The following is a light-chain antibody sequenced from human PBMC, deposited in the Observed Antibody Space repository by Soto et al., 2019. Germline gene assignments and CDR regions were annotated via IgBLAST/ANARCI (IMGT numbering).Light chain of an antibody. Sequence: QSALTQPPSASGSRGQSVTISCTGTNSDVGGYNYVSWYQQYPGKAPKLIIYEVNERPSGVPDRFSGSKSGNTASLTVSGLQTADEADYYCSSYAGSNWYVFGTGTKVTVL. CDR1: NSDVGGYNY. CDR2: EVN. V-gene: IGLV2-8*01. CDR3: SSYAGSNWYV. J-gene: IGLJ1*01.